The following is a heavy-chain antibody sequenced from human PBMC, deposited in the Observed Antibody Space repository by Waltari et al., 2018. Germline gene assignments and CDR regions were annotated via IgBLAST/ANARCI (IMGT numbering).Heavy chain of an antibody. D-gene: IGHD3-10*01. Sequence: EVQLSQSGAELRKPGTPVKISCKASGYTFSDDYIHWVQQAPGKGLQWVGLVDPEDGQAIYAEKFQGRVTITADTSTDTAYLELSSLTSEDTAVFYCATALGDNTSASRPFHLWGQGTVITVSS. CDR2: VDPEDGQA. J-gene: IGHJ3*01. CDR1: GYTFSDDY. V-gene: IGHV1-69-2*01. CDR3: ATALGDNTSASRPFHL.